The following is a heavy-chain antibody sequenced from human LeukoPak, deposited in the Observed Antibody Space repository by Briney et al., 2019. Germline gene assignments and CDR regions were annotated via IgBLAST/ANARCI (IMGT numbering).Heavy chain of an antibody. CDR1: GGSISSSSYY. D-gene: IGHD6-13*01. CDR2: IYYSGST. Sequence: SDTLSLTCTVSGGSISSSSYYWGWTRQPPGKGLEWIGSIYYSGSTYYNPSLKSRVTISVDTSKNQFSLKLSSVTAADTAVYYCARQDGIAAADPLFDYWGQGTLVTVSS. V-gene: IGHV4-39*01. CDR3: ARQDGIAAADPLFDY. J-gene: IGHJ4*02.